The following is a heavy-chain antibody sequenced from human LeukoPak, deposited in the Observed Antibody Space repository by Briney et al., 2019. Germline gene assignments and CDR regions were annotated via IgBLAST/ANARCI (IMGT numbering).Heavy chain of an antibody. CDR2: IHSSGGT. CDR3: IVFGDSNH. Sequence: GGSLRLSCAASGFTGSNNYMSWVRQAPGKGLEWVSAIHSSGGTYYADSVKGRFTISRDTSKNTLYLQINSLRVEDTAVYYCIVFGDSNHWGQGTVVTVSS. V-gene: IGHV3-53*01. D-gene: IGHD4-17*01. CDR1: GFTGSNNY. J-gene: IGHJ5*02.